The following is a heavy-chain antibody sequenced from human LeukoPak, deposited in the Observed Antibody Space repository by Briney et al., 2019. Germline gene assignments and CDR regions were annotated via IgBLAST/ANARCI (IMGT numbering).Heavy chain of an antibody. Sequence: GGSLRLSCAASGFTVKTNYMSWVRQAPGKGLEWVGIIYAGGNTYYADSLQGRFSISRDSNNNTPYLQMNSLRPEDTAVYYCARYPGRAAAIPHFDYWGQGTLVTVSS. J-gene: IGHJ4*02. CDR1: GFTVKTNY. CDR3: ARYPGRAAAIPHFDY. V-gene: IGHV3-66*01. CDR2: IYAGGNT. D-gene: IGHD6-13*01.